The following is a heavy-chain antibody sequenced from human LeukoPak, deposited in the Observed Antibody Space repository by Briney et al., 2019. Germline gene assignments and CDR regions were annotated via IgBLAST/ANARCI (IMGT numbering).Heavy chain of an antibody. J-gene: IGHJ4*02. V-gene: IGHV1-2*02. CDR3: ARVHYDSSGYYDY. CDR2: INPNSGGT. Sequence: GASVKVSCKASGYTFTDYYMHWVRQAPGQGLEWMGWINPNSGGTNYAQKFQGRVTMTRDTSISTAYMELSRLRSDDTAVYYCARVHYDSSGYYDYWGQGTLVTVSS. D-gene: IGHD3-22*01. CDR1: GYTFTDYY.